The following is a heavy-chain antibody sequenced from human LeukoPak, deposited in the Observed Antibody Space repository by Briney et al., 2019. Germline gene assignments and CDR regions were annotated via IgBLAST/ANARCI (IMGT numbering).Heavy chain of an antibody. Sequence: GGSLRLSCAASGFTFSSYGMHWVRQAPGKGLEWVAVISYDGSNKYYADSVKGRFTISRDNSKNTLYLQMNSLRAEDTAVYYCVKVGYYYDSSGIDYWGQGTLVTVSS. D-gene: IGHD3-22*01. CDR3: VKVGYYYDSSGIDY. J-gene: IGHJ4*02. CDR2: ISYDGSNK. CDR1: GFTFSSYG. V-gene: IGHV3-30*18.